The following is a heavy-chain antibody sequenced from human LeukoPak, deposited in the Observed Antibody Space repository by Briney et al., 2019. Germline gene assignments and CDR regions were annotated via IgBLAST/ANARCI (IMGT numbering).Heavy chain of an antibody. CDR1: GFTFSSYS. J-gene: IGHJ6*03. Sequence: GGSLRLSCAASGFTFSSYSMNWVRQAPGKGLEWVASISSSSSYIYYADSVKGRFTISRDNAKNSLYLQMNSLRAEDTAVYYWAREGWYCSGGSWYSARYMDGWGKGTTVTVSS. D-gene: IGHD2-15*01. V-gene: IGHV3-21*01. CDR3: AREGWYCSGGSWYSARYMDG. CDR2: ISSSSSYI.